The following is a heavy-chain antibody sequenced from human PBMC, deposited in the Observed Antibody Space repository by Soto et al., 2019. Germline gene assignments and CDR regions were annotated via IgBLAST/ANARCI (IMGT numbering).Heavy chain of an antibody. CDR1: GFTFSNFG. V-gene: IGHV3-30*18. CDR3: TKGSEVARQELDY. D-gene: IGHD3-3*01. Sequence: QVQLVESGGGVVQPGRSLRLSCAASGFTFSNFGMHWGRQAPGKGLEWVAAISADGSDKYFSDSVKGRFTISRDNSKNTLFLQMNSLRVEDPAVYYCTKGSEVARQELDYWGQGTLVTVSS. J-gene: IGHJ4*02. CDR2: ISADGSDK.